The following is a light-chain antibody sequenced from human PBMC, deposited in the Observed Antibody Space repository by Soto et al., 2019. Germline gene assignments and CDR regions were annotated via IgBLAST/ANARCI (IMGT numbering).Light chain of an antibody. V-gene: IGLV2-8*01. CDR1: SSDVGGYNY. Sequence: QSVLTQPPSASGSPGQSVTISCTGTSSDVGGYNYVSWYQQHPGKAPKLMIYEVSKRPSGVPDRFSGSKSGNTASLTISGLQAEDEADYYCCSYAGDLALFGGGTQLTVL. J-gene: IGLJ2*01. CDR3: CSYAGDLAL. CDR2: EVS.